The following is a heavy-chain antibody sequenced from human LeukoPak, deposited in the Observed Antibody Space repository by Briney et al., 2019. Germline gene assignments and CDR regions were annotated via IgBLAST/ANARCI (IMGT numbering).Heavy chain of an antibody. CDR2: INQDASEK. J-gene: IGHJ4*02. CDR1: RCCFRSCW. D-gene: IGHD3-10*01. V-gene: IGHV3-7*01. CDR3: SISGQGPVY. Sequence: PGGSLRLPCPASRCCFRSCWMLWVGKAPRKGLEWVAIINQDASEKNYVDSAKGRFTMSRVNAKNSVFLQMNSFRAEDSSVYYCSISGQGPVYWGQGTLVTVSS.